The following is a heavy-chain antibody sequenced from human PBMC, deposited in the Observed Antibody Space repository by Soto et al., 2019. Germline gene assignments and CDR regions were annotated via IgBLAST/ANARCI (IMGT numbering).Heavy chain of an antibody. CDR2: INHSGSA. Sequence: PSETLSLTCAVYGGSFSGYYWSWIRQPPGKGLEWIGEINHSGSANYNPSLKSRVTISVDTTKNQSSLKLSSVTAADTAVYCCTRRVPAAIPYYFDYLGQGTLVNVSS. D-gene: IGHD2-2*02. J-gene: IGHJ4*02. CDR1: GGSFSGYY. CDR3: TRRVPAAIPYYFDY. V-gene: IGHV4-34*01.